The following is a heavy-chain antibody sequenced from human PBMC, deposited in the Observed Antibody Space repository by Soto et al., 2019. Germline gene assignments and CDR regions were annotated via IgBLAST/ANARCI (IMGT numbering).Heavy chain of an antibody. J-gene: IGHJ5*02. D-gene: IGHD1-26*01. CDR3: AKNQGVELVPLATVDWFDP. CDR1: GFIFENFG. CDR2: ISGSGCKK. Sequence: GGSLRLSCAASGFIFENFGMSWVRQAPGKGLEWISSISGSGCKKYYADSVKGRFTISRDNSKSTVYLELNNLSAEDTAVYHCAKNQGVELVPLATVDWFDPWGQGSVVTVSS. V-gene: IGHV3-23*01.